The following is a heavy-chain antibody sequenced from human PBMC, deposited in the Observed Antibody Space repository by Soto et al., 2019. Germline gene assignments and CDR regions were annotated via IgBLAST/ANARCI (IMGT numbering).Heavy chain of an antibody. Sequence: PGGSLRLSCAASGFTFSSYGMHWVRQAPGKGLEWVAVIWYDGSNKYYADSVKGRFTISRDNSKNTLYLQMNSLRAEDTAVYYCARLPLYSWIQLWPIDYWGQGTLVTVSS. CDR1: GFTFSSYG. CDR3: ARLPLYSWIQLWPIDY. D-gene: IGHD5-18*01. V-gene: IGHV3-33*01. J-gene: IGHJ4*02. CDR2: IWYDGSNK.